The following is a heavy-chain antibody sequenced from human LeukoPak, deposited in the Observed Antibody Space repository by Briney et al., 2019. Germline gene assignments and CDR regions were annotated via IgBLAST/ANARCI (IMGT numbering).Heavy chain of an antibody. V-gene: IGHV4-59*02. J-gene: IGHJ4*02. CDR3: ARSRTGATFFDY. D-gene: IGHD1-26*01. Sequence: PSETLSLTCTVSGGSVSNKYWSWIRQPPGKGLEWIGYIYYSGSTNYNPSLKSRVTILVDTSKNQFSLKLSSVTAADTAVYYCARSRTGATFFDYWGQGTLVTVSS. CDR1: GGSVSNKY. CDR2: IYYSGST.